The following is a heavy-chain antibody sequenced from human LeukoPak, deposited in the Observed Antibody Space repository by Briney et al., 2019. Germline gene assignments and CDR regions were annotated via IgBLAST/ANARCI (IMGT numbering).Heavy chain of an antibody. CDR1: GFTFSSYG. V-gene: IGHV3-30*18. CDR2: ISYDGINK. D-gene: IGHD3-22*01. CDR3: ANTPERYYYDSSGYYWDYGMDV. J-gene: IGHJ6*02. Sequence: PGGSLRLSCAASGFTFSSYGMHWVRQAPGKGLEWVAVISYDGINKYYADSVKGRFTISRDNSKNTLYLQMNSLRAEDTAVYYCANTPERYYYDSSGYYWDYGMDVWGQGTTVTVSS.